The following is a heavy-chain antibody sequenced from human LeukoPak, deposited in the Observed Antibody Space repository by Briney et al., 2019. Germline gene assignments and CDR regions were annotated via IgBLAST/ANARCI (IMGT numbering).Heavy chain of an antibody. CDR2: IYSGGST. CDR1: GFSVSSNY. J-gene: IGHJ3*02. Sequence: GGSLRLSCAASGFSVSSNYMAWVRQAPGKGLEWVSVIYSGGSTYYADSVKGRFTISRDNSNNMVYLQMNGLRAEDTAVYYCAKDFGIQLWSTRGVFDIWGQGTMVTVSS. CDR3: AKDFGIQLWSTRGVFDI. D-gene: IGHD5-18*01. V-gene: IGHV3-53*05.